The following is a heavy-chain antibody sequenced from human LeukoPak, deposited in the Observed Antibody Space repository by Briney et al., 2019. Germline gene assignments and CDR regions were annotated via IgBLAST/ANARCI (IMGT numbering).Heavy chain of an antibody. J-gene: IGHJ4*02. CDR1: GFTFSSYS. D-gene: IGHD3-22*01. V-gene: IGHV3-48*01. CDR3: ARDSGPYYYDSSGYYYVLGGGIYSREFDY. CDR2: ISSSSSTI. Sequence: GGSLRLSCAASGFTFSSYSMNWVRQAPGKGLEWVSYISSSSSTIYYADSVKGRFTISRDNSKNTLYLQMGSLRAEDMAVYYCARDSGPYYYDSSGYYYVLGGGIYSREFDYWGQGTLVTVSS.